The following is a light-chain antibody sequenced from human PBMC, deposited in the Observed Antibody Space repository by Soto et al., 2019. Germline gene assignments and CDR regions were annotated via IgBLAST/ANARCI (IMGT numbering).Light chain of an antibody. J-gene: IGLJ3*02. V-gene: IGLV8-61*01. CDR3: VLYMGSGIWV. CDR1: SGSVSTNYY. CDR2: STN. Sequence: QAVVTQEPSFSVSPGGTVTLTCGLSSGSVSTNYYPSWYQQTPGQAPRTLIYSTNTRSSGVPDRFSGSILGNKAALTITGAQADDESDYYWVLYMGSGIWVFGGGTKVTVL.